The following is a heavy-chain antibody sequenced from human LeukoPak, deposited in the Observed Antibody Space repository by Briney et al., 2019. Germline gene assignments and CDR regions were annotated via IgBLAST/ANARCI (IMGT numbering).Heavy chain of an antibody. V-gene: IGHV3-43D*03. D-gene: IGHD2-2*01. Sequence: GGSLRLSCAASGFTFDDHAMHWVRQAPGKGLEWVSFISWDGFSTYYADSVKGRFTISRDNSKNSLYLQMNSLRTEDTALYYCAKDMYPSHIVVVPAGSFPGYWGQGTLVTVSS. J-gene: IGHJ4*02. CDR1: GFTFDDHA. CDR3: AKDMYPSHIVVVPAGSFPGY. CDR2: ISWDGFST.